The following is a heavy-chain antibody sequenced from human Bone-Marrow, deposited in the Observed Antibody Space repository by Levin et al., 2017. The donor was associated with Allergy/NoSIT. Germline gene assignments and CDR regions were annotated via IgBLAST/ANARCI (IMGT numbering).Heavy chain of an antibody. CDR2: VHNSGST. V-gene: IGHV4-59*03. D-gene: IGHD3-22*01. CDR3: ATSGDSSGFQYYYYGLDV. Sequence: SQTLSLTCTVSGDSIRTYYWTWIRPPPGKGLEWIGYVHNSGSTTYNPSLESRVTISFDTSTKQLSLELRSSTAADTAVYYCATSGDSSGFQYYYYGLDVWGQGTAVTVSS. J-gene: IGHJ6*02. CDR1: GDSIRTYY.